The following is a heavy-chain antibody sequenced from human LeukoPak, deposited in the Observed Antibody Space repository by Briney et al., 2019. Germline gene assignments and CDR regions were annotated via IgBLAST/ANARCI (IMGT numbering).Heavy chain of an antibody. Sequence: PGGSLRLSCAASGFTFSSYAMSWVRQAPGKGLEWVSAISGSGGSTYYADSVKGRFTISRDNSKNTLYLQMNSLRAEDTAVYYCATAINYYGSGYDYWGQGTLVTVSS. CDR1: GFTFSSYA. V-gene: IGHV3-23*01. CDR3: ATAINYYGSGYDY. J-gene: IGHJ4*02. CDR2: ISGSGGST. D-gene: IGHD3-10*01.